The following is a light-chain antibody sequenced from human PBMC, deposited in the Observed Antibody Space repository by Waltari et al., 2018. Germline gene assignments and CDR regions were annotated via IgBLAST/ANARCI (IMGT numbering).Light chain of an antibody. Sequence: QSALTQPPSASGSPGTPATIPCPGTSSDVGRHNHVSWYQQHPGKAPKLLIYEVSKRPSGVPARLSGSKSGNTASLTVSGLQAEDEADYYCSSYAGSNNVVFGGGTKLTVL. V-gene: IGLV2-8*01. CDR1: SSDVGRHNH. CDR2: EVS. J-gene: IGLJ2*01. CDR3: SSYAGSNNVV.